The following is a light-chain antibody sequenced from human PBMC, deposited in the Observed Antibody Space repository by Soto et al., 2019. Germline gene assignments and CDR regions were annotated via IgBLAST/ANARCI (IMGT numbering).Light chain of an antibody. CDR1: ESLGTW. CDR2: DVS. Sequence: DIQMTQSPSTLSAYVGDRVIITCLASESLGTWLAWYQQKPGTAPILLIYDVSRLESGVPSRFSGRGSGTEFTLTISSLQPDDFATYYCQQYFSYPLTFGGGTKVEIK. CDR3: QQYFSYPLT. J-gene: IGKJ4*01. V-gene: IGKV1-5*01.